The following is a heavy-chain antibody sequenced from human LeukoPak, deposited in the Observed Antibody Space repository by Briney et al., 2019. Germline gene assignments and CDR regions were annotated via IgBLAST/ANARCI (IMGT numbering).Heavy chain of an antibody. CDR2: ISGSGDST. J-gene: IGHJ4*02. D-gene: IGHD2-2*01. CDR3: ATGSCSSSTCYRRY. CDR1: GPTFSIYT. V-gene: IGHV3-23*01. Sequence: GGSLRLSCAASGPTFSIYTMNWVRQAPGKGLEWVSGISGSGDSTYYADSVKGRFTISRDNSKNTLYLQMNSLRAEDTAVFYCATGSCSSSTCYRRYWGQGTLVTVSS.